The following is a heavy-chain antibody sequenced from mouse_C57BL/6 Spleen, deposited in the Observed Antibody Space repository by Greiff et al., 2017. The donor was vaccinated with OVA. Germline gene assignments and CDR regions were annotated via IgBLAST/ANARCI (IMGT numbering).Heavy chain of an antibody. CDR2: IYPGSGST. CDR3: ARGANWDVGFAY. Sequence: QVQLQQSGAELVKPGASVKMSCKASGYTFTSYWITWVKQRPGQGLEWIGDIYPGSGSTNYNEKFKSKATLTVDTSSSTAYMQLSSLTSEDSAVYYCARGANWDVGFAYWGQVTLVTVSA. V-gene: IGHV1-55*01. CDR1: GYTFTSYW. D-gene: IGHD4-1*01. J-gene: IGHJ3*01.